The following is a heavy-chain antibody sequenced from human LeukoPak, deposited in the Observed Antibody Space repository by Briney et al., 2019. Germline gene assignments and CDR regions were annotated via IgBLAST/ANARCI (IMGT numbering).Heavy chain of an antibody. J-gene: IGHJ4*02. CDR3: ASSPGIVGATLSY. CDR2: INPSGGST. Sequence: ASVKVSCKASGYTFTSYYMHWVRQAPGQGLEWMGIINPSGGSTSYAQKFQGRVTMTRDMSTSTVYMELSSLRSEDTAVYYCASSPGIVGATLSYWGQGTLVTVSS. V-gene: IGHV1-46*01. CDR1: GYTFTSYY. D-gene: IGHD1-26*01.